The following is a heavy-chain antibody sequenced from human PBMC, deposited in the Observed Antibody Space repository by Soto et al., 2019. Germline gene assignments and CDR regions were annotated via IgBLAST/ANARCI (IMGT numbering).Heavy chain of an antibody. J-gene: IGHJ4*02. D-gene: IGHD2-2*01. CDR2: ISGSGGST. CDR1: GFTFSSYA. V-gene: IGHV3-23*01. CDR3: ANLPQGDIVVVPPALDY. Sequence: PGGSLRLSCAASGFTFSSYAMSWVRQAPGKGLEWVSAISGSGGSTYYADSVKGRFTISRDNSKNTLYLQMNSLRAEDTAVYYCANLPQGDIVVVPPALDYWGQGTLVTVSS.